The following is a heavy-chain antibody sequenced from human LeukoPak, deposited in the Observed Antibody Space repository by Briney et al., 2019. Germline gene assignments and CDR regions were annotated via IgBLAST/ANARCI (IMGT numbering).Heavy chain of an antibody. J-gene: IGHJ3*02. Sequence: SETLSLTCTVSGGSISSYYWSWIRQPPGKGLEWIGYIYYSGSTNYNPSLKSRVTISVDTSKNQFSLKLSSVTAADTAVYYCARENRWLVRGAFDIWGQGTMVTVSS. CDR2: IYYSGST. CDR3: ARENRWLVRGAFDI. D-gene: IGHD6-19*01. V-gene: IGHV4-59*01. CDR1: GGSISSYY.